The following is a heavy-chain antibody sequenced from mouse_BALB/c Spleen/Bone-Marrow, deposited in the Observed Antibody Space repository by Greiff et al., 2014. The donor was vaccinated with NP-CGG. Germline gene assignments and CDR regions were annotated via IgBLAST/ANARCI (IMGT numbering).Heavy chain of an antibody. D-gene: IGHD1-1*01. CDR1: GFNIKDTD. V-gene: IGHV14-3*02. CDR3: AAYYYGSSYGFAY. Sequence: VQLQQSGAELVKPGASVKLSCTASGFNIKDTDMHWGKKRPEKGLEWSGRMDHANGNTKYDPKFQGKATITADTSSNTAYLQLSSLTSEDTAVYYCAAYYYGSSYGFAYWGQGTLVTVSA. CDR2: MDHANGNT. J-gene: IGHJ3*01.